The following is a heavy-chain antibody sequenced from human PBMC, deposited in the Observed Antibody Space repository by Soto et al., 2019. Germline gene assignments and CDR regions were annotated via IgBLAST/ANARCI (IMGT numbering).Heavy chain of an antibody. D-gene: IGHD2-2*01. CDR3: ASGEERVAMPSGY. Sequence: QVQLQESGPGLVKPSETLSLTCTVSGGSISSYYWSWIRQPPGKGLEWIGYIYYSGSTNYNPSLTSPVTTSVATSTHPFSLKLSSVTAADTAVYYCASGEERVAMPSGYWGQGTLVTVS. J-gene: IGHJ4*02. CDR1: GGSISSYY. CDR2: IYYSGST. V-gene: IGHV4-59*01.